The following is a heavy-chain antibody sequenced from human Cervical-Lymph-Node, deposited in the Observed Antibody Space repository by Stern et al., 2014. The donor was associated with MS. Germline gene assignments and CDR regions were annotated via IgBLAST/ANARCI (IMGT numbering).Heavy chain of an antibody. V-gene: IGHV3-33*01. CDR2: IWYDGSNK. J-gene: IGHJ4*02. CDR1: GFTFSSYG. D-gene: IGHD6-6*01. Sequence: VQLVESGGGVVQPGRSLRLSCAASGFTFSSYGMHWVRQAPGKGLEWMAVIWYDGSNKYYADSVKGRFTISRDNPKNTLYVQMNSLRAEDTAVYYCARAVGAALDYWGQGTLVTVSS. CDR3: ARAVGAALDY.